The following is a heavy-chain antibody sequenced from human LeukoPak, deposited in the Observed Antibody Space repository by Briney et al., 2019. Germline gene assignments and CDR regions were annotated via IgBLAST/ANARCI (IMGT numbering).Heavy chain of an antibody. V-gene: IGHV4-4*02. CDR3: AERNGLGSYEGDY. D-gene: IGHD3-10*01. CDR1: GGSISRTNW. J-gene: IGHJ4*02. CDR2: IYHSGST. Sequence: PSETLSLTCDVSGGSISRTNWWSWARQPPGKGLEWIGEIYHSGSTNYNPSLKSRVTISVDKSKNQFSLKLSSVTAADTAVYYCAERNGLGSYEGDYWGQGTLVTVSS.